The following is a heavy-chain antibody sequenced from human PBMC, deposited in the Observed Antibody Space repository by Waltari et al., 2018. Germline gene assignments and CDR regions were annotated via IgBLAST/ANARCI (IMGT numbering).Heavy chain of an antibody. J-gene: IGHJ4*02. Sequence: QVQLVQSGAEVKKPGSSVKVSCKASGGTFSSYAISWVRQAPGQGLEWMGGINPNLGTANYAQKFQCRVTITTHESTSTAYMELSSLRSEDTAVYYCAREGVGATHFDYWGQGTLVTVSS. D-gene: IGHD1-26*01. V-gene: IGHV1-69*05. CDR3: AREGVGATHFDY. CDR2: INPNLGTA. CDR1: GGTFSSYA.